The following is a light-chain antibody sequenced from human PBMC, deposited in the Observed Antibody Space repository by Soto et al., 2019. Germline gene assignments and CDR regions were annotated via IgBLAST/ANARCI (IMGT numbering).Light chain of an antibody. CDR3: HQYNTWPLT. CDR1: ESVSTF. J-gene: IGKJ4*01. CDR2: GAS. V-gene: IGKV3-11*01. Sequence: EIVLTQSPATLSLSPGERATLSCRASESVSTFLAWYQQKPGQAPRLLIYGASSRATGIPDRFSGSGSGMDFTLTISSLAPEDFAVYYCHQYNTWPLTFGGGTKVDI.